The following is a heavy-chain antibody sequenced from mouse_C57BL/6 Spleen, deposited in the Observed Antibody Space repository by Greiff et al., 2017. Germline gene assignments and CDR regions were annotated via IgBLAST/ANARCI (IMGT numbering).Heavy chain of an antibody. Sequence: EVKLVESGGGLVQPKGSLKLSCAASGFSFNTYAMHWVRQAPGTGLEWVALIRSKSNNYATYYADSVKDRVTITRDNSESKIYLQMNSMKTEDTAMYYCERQNYGSSYLDVWGKGTTVTVSS. CDR3: ERQNYGSSYLDV. CDR1: GFSFNTYA. J-gene: IGHJ1*03. D-gene: IGHD1-1*01. V-gene: IGHV10-1*01. CDR2: IRSKSNNYAT.